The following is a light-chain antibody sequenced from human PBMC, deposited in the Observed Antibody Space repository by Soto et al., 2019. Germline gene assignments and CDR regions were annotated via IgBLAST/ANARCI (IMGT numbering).Light chain of an antibody. CDR3: QQSYSTPH. V-gene: IGKV1-39*01. CDR2: AAS. J-gene: IGKJ3*01. Sequence: DIQMTQSASCLSASVGDRVTITCRASQSISSYLNWYQQKPGKAPKLLIYAASSLQSGVPSRFSGSGSGTDFTLTISSLQPEDFATYYCQQSYSTPHFGPGTKVDIK. CDR1: QSISSY.